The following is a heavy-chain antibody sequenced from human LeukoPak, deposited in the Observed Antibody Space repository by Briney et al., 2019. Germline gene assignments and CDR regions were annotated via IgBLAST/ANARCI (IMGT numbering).Heavy chain of an antibody. CDR3: ARGTTVTPHAFDI. CDR1: GYTFTGYY. V-gene: IGHV1-2*04. D-gene: IGHD4-17*01. J-gene: IGHJ3*02. Sequence: ASVKVSCKASGYTFTGYYMHWVRQAPGQGLEWMGWINPNSGGTNYAQKFQGWVTMTRDTSISTACMELSRLRSDDTAVYYCARGTTVTPHAFDIWGQGTMVTVSS. CDR2: INPNSGGT.